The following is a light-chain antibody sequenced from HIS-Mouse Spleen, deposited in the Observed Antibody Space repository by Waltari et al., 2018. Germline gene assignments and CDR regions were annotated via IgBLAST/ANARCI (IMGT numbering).Light chain of an antibody. CDR1: QSISSY. J-gene: IGKJ2*01. V-gene: IGKV1-39*01. Sequence: DIQMTQSPSSLSASVGDRVTITCRASQSISSYLNWYQQKPGKAPKLLIYAASSLQSGVPSRFSGSGSGTYFTLTISSLQPEDFATYYCQQSYSTLMYTFGQGTKREIK. CDR2: AAS. CDR3: QQSYSTLMYT.